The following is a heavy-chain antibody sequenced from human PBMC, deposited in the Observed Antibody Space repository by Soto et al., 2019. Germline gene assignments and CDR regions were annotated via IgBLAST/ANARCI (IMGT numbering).Heavy chain of an antibody. CDR3: TRDHESGSWRYYYGMDV. CDR1: GFTFGEYA. Sequence: PVGSLRLSCTASGFTFGEYAMSWVRQAPGKGLEWVGFIRSKAYGGTAEYAASVKGRFTISRDDSKSIAYLQMNGLKTEDTAVYYCTRDHESGSWRYYYGMDVWGQGTTVTVSS. J-gene: IGHJ6*02. D-gene: IGHD6-13*01. CDR2: IRSKAYGGTA. V-gene: IGHV3-49*04.